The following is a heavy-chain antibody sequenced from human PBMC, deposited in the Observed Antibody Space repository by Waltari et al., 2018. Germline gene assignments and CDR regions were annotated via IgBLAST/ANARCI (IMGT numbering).Heavy chain of an antibody. V-gene: IGHV4-38-2*01. CDR3: ARLGGRGSSSWYPYYFDY. CDR1: GYSINRGYY. D-gene: IGHD6-13*01. CDR2: NYHSGST. Sequence: QVQLQESGPGLVKPSAPLSLPRAVSGYSINRGYYWGWIRLPPGKGLEWIGSNYHSGSTYYNPSLKSRVTISVDTSKNQFSLKLSSVTAADTAMYYCARLGGRGSSSWYPYYFDYWGQGTLVTVSS. J-gene: IGHJ4*02.